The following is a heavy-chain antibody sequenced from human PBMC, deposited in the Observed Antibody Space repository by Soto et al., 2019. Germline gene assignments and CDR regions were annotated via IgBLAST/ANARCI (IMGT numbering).Heavy chain of an antibody. V-gene: IGHV3-30*18. CDR3: AKTVTMVTTYFFDY. D-gene: IGHD4-17*01. J-gene: IGHJ4*02. CDR2: ISYDGSNK. Sequence: QVQLVESGGGVVQPGRSLRLSCAASGFTFSSYGMHWVRQAPGKGLERVAVISYDGSNKYYADYVKGRFTISRDNSKNTLYLQINSLRAEGTAVYYCAKTVTMVTTYFFDYWGQGTLVTVSS. CDR1: GFTFSSYG.